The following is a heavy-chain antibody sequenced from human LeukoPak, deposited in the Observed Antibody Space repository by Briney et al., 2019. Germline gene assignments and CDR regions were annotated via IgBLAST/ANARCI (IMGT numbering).Heavy chain of an antibody. D-gene: IGHD3-10*01. V-gene: IGHV1-69*05. CDR2: IIPIFGTA. Sequence: ASVKVSCKASGGTFSSYAISWVRQAPGQGLEWMGGIIPIFGTANYAQKFQGRVTITTDESTSTAYPELSSLRSEDTAVYYCARVRGIITDYYYYYMDVWGKGTTVTVSS. J-gene: IGHJ6*03. CDR1: GGTFSSYA. CDR3: ARVRGIITDYYYYYMDV.